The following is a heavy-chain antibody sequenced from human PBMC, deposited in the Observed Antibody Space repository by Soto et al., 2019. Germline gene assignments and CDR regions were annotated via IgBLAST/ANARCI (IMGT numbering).Heavy chain of an antibody. CDR3: ARVHSGFLEWLLSNYYYHYYMDV. Sequence: QVQLVESGGGLVKPGGSLRLSCAASGFTFSDYYMSWIRQAPGKGLEWVSYISSSGSTIYYADSVKGRLTISRYNAKNSLYLLMNSLRGEETAVYYCARVHSGFLEWLLSNYYYHYYMDVWGKGTTGTDFS. J-gene: IGHJ6*03. CDR1: GFTFSDYY. D-gene: IGHD3-3*01. CDR2: ISSSGSTI. V-gene: IGHV3-11*01.